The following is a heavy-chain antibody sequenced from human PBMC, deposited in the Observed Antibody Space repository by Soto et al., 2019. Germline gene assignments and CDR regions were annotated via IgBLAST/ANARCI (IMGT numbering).Heavy chain of an antibody. J-gene: IGHJ5*02. CDR2: IIPIFGTT. CDR3: ARVSTGWYKHSLAP. D-gene: IGHD6-13*01. Sequence: QVQLVQSGAEVKKPGSSVKVSCKASGGTFSNYAISWVRQAPGQGLEWMGGIIPIFGTTNYAQRFQGRVTITADEPRSPAYMGQRSLEPGEPAVFYWARVSTGWYKHSLAPGGQGTLFTVSS. V-gene: IGHV1-69*12. CDR1: GGTFSNYA.